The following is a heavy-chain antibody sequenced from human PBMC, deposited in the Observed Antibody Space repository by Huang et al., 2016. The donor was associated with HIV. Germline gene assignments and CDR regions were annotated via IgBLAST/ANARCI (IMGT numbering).Heavy chain of an antibody. CDR3: ARDDSSGYYGLNYMDV. V-gene: IGHV3-30-3*01. J-gene: IGHJ6*03. D-gene: IGHD3-22*01. CDR1: GFTFSSYA. CDR2: MSYDGSNK. Sequence: QVQLVESGGGVVQPGRSLRISCAASGFTFSSYAMHWVRQAPGKGLECVAVMSYDGSNKYYADSVKGRFTISRDNSKNTLYLQMNSLRTEDTAVYYCARDDSSGYYGLNYMDVWGKGTTVTVSS.